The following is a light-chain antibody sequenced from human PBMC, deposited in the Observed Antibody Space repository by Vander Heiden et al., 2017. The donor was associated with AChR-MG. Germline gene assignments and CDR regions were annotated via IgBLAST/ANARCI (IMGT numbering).Light chain of an antibody. CDR2: GKN. CDR1: SLRSYY. J-gene: IGLJ2*01. Sequence: SSKLTQDPAVSVALGQTVRITCQGDSLRSYYASWYQQKPGQAPVLVINGKNNRPSGIPDRFSGSSSGNTASLTITGAQAEDEADYYCNSRDSSGNQCVFGGGTKLTVL. CDR3: NSRDSSGNQCV. V-gene: IGLV3-19*01.